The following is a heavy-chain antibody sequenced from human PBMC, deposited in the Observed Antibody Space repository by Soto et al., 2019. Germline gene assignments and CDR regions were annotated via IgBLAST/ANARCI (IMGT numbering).Heavy chain of an antibody. Sequence: SETMSVTSAVDGGYFGGYYWSWIRQPPGKGLEWLGESSHRGRTNYNPSLKSRVTISVDTSKNQFSLNLSSVTAADTAVYYCARGDILTGYSYWGQGALVTVSS. CDR3: ARGDILTGYSY. D-gene: IGHD3-9*01. V-gene: IGHV4-34*01. CDR1: GGYFGGYY. J-gene: IGHJ4*02. CDR2: SSHRGRT.